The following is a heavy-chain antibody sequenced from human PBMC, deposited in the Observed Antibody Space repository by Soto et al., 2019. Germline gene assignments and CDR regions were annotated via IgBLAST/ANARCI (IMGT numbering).Heavy chain of an antibody. CDR1: GFTFGDYA. CDR3: SRYTYTSRYSYYGMDV. V-gene: IGHV3-49*03. CDR2: VRSKAYGGTS. J-gene: IGHJ6*02. Sequence: GGSLRLSCTASGFTFGDYAMNWFRQAPGKGLEWVGVVRSKAYGGTSDYAASVKGRFTISRDDSKSIAYLQMNTLRTEDTAVYYCSRYTYTSRYSYYGMDVWGHGTTGHR. D-gene: IGHD6-19*01.